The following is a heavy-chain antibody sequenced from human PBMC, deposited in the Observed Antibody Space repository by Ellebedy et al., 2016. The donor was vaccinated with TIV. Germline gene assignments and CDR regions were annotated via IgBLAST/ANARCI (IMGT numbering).Heavy chain of an antibody. CDR3: TRSRLAVAGYFFDY. D-gene: IGHD6-19*01. CDR1: GYTFISYS. V-gene: IGHV1-3*01. Sequence: ASVKVSCKASGYTFISYSIHWVRQAPGQRLEWMGWINAGNGNTKYSQKFQGRVTITRDTSASTAYMELSSLRSEDTAVYYCTRSRLAVAGYFFDYWGQGTLVTVSS. CDR2: INAGNGNT. J-gene: IGHJ4*02.